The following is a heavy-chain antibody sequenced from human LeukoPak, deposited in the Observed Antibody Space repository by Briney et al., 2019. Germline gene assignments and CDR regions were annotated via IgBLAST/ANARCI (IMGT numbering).Heavy chain of an antibody. V-gene: IGHV3-7*01. Sequence: QSGGSLRLSCAGSGFPLSNYWMAWVRQAPGKGLEWVANMKEDGGERNYVDSVKGRFTISRDNAKNSLDLQMNSLRVDDTAVYYCVRDRGYSTFDYWGQGTLVIVSS. D-gene: IGHD4-23*01. CDR2: MKEDGGER. J-gene: IGHJ4*02. CDR3: VRDRGYSTFDY. CDR1: GFPLSNYW.